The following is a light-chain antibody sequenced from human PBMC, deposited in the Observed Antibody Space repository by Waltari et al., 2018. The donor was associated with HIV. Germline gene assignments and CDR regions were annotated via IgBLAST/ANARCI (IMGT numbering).Light chain of an antibody. Sequence: QSALTQPASVSGSPRQSITISCTGTSSDVGGYNYVSWSQQHPGKGPKLMIYDVSNWPPVLSERFSASNSGHTASLTISGLQAEDEADYYCSSYTSSSTPYVFVTGTKVTVL. V-gene: IGLV2-14*03. CDR2: DVS. J-gene: IGLJ1*01. CDR1: SSDVGGYNY. CDR3: SSYTSSSTPYV.